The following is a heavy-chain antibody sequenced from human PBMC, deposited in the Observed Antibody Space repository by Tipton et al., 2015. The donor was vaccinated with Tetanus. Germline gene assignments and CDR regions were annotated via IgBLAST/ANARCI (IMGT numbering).Heavy chain of an antibody. CDR3: AREGFVSGWRGMDV. CDR1: GFSLSAYW. Sequence: SLRLSCAASGFSLSAYWVHWVRQAPGKGLVWVSRISYDGTYTDYADSVKGRFIISRDNAKNTLYLQGNSLRADDTAVYYCAREGFVSGWRGMDVWGQGTTVTVSS. CDR2: ISYDGTYT. J-gene: IGHJ6*02. D-gene: IGHD6-19*01. V-gene: IGHV3-74*01.